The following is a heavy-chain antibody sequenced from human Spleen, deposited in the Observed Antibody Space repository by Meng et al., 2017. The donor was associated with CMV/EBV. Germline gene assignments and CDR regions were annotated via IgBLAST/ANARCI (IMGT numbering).Heavy chain of an antibody. V-gene: IGHV1-46*01. CDR3: ARSVRRGYCSSTSCLKGRYYFDY. CDR2: INPSGGST. D-gene: IGHD2-2*01. CDR1: GYTFTSYY. Sequence: ASVKVSCKASGYTFTSYYMHWVRQAPGQGLEWMGIINPSGGSTSYAQRFQGRVTMTRDTSTSTVYMELSSLRSEDTAVYYCARSVRRGYCSSTSCLKGRYYFDYWGQGTLVTVSS. J-gene: IGHJ4*02.